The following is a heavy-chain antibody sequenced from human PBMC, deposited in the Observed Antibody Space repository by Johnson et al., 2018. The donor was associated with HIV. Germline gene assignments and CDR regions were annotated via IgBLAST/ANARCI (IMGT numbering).Heavy chain of an antibody. CDR2: ITTSGAST. CDR1: GFAFNRYA. J-gene: IGHJ3*02. CDR3: ARDRYYYGSGSRDAFDI. Sequence: MQLVESGGGLVQPGGSLRLSCAASGFAFNRYAMTWVRQAPGKRLEWVSGITTSGASTYYSDSVKGRFTLSSDNSKNTLYLQMNSLRAEDTAVYYCARDRYYYGSGSRDAFDIWGQGTMVTVSS. V-gene: IGHV3-23*04. D-gene: IGHD3-10*01.